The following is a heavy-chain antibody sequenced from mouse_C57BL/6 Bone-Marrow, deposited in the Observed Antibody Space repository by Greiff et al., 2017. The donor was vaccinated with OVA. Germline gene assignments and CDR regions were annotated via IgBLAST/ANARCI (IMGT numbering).Heavy chain of an antibody. CDR1: GYTFTSYW. D-gene: IGHD2-2*01. Sequence: VQLKQPGAELVKPGASVKLSCKASGYTFTSYWMHWVKQRPGQGLEWIGMIHPNSGSTNYNEKFKSKATLTVDKSSSTAYMQLSSLTSEDSAVYYCARGGLYGYDVPDYWGQGTTLTVSS. CDR3: ARGGLYGYDVPDY. J-gene: IGHJ2*01. CDR2: IHPNSGST. V-gene: IGHV1-64*01.